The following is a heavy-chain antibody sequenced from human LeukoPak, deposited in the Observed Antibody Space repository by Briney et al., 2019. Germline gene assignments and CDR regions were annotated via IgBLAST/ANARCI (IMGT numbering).Heavy chain of an antibody. J-gene: IGHJ3*02. CDR1: GYTFTSYD. V-gene: IGHV1-8*01. D-gene: IGHD5-24*01. Sequence: GASVKVSCKASGYTFTSYDINWVRQATGQGLEWMGWMNPNSGNTGYAQKFQGRVTMTRNTSISTAYMELSSLRSEDTAVYYCAREMATPRGVNLDAFDIWGQGTMVTVSS. CDR2: MNPNSGNT. CDR3: AREMATPRGVNLDAFDI.